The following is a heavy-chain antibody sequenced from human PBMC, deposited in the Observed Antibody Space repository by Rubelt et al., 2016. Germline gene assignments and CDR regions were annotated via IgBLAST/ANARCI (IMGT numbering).Heavy chain of an antibody. D-gene: IGHD2-15*01. CDR3: ARDRGSHKRVDPRSWFDP. CDR1: GGSISSYY. V-gene: IGHV4-4*07. J-gene: IGHJ5*02. Sequence: QVQLQESGPGLVKPSETLSLTCTVSGGSISSYYWSWIRQPAGKGLEWIGRIYTSGSTNYNPSLKSRVTRSVDTSKIQVALKLSSVTAADTAVYYGARDRGSHKRVDPRSWFDPWGQGTLVTVSS. CDR2: IYTSGST.